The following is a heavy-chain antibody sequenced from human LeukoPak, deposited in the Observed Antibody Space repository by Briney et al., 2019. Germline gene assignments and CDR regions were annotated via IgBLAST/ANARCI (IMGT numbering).Heavy chain of an antibody. CDR1: GYTFSSYA. CDR3: AELGITMIGGV. D-gene: IGHD3-10*02. CDR2: ISGSGGST. J-gene: IGHJ6*04. V-gene: IGHV3-23*01. Sequence: PGGSLRLSCAASGYTFSSYAMSWVRQAPGKGLEWVSAISGSGGSTYYADSVKGRFTISRDNAKNSLYLQMNSLRAEDTVVYYCAELGITMIGGVWGKGTTVTISS.